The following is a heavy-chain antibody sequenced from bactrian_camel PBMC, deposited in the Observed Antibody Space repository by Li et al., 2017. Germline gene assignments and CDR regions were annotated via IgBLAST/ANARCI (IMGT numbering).Heavy chain of an antibody. Sequence: EVQLVESGGGLVQPGGSLRLSCAASGFPFSTISVGWVRQTPGKGLEWVSTINRGGGTTYYADSVKGRFTISRDNAKNTVYLHMNRLKPEDTALYYCATTIRESATGGIYDPPSRADFTFWGQGTQVTVS. CDR3: ATTIRESATGGIYDPPSRADFTF. D-gene: IGHD8*01. CDR1: GFPFSTIS. J-gene: IGHJ6*01. CDR2: INRGGGTT. V-gene: IGHV3S40*01.